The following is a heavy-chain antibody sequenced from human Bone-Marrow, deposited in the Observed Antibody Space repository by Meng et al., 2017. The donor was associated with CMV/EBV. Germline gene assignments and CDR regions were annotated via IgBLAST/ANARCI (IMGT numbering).Heavy chain of an antibody. Sequence: VSGGSISSYYWSWIRQPAGKGLEWIGRIYTSGSTNYNPSLKSRVTMSVDTPKNQFSLKLSSVTAADTAVYYCARTIAVAGHDAFDIWGQGTMVTVSS. J-gene: IGHJ3*02. CDR3: ARTIAVAGHDAFDI. CDR2: IYTSGST. D-gene: IGHD6-19*01. CDR1: GGSISSYY. V-gene: IGHV4-4*07.